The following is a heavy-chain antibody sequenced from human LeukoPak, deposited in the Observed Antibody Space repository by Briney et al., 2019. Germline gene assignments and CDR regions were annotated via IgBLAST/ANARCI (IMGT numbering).Heavy chain of an antibody. Sequence: GGSLRLSCAASGFTFSNHWLHWVRQAPGKGLVWVSRINSDGTSTIYADSVKGRFTISRDNAKSTVYLQMNSLRAEDTAVYYCARVNDILTGYYLGGAFDPWGQGTLVTVSS. CDR2: INSDGTST. CDR3: ARVNDILTGYYLGGAFDP. D-gene: IGHD3-9*01. V-gene: IGHV3-74*01. J-gene: IGHJ5*02. CDR1: GFTFSNHW.